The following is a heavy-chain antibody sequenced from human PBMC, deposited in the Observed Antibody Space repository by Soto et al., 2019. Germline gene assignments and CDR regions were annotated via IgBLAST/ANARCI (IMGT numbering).Heavy chain of an antibody. CDR3: AREILSPDFYFHGMDV. V-gene: IGHV1-2*02. D-gene: IGHD2-15*01. J-gene: IGHJ6*02. CDR2: INPNSGGT. CDR1: GFTFTGHY. Sequence: QVQLEQSGAEVKKPGASVKVSCKASGFTFTGHYIHWVRQAPGQGLEWMGWINPNSGGTSYAQKFQGRVTMTRDTSITTAYMELSRLSSDDTAVYYCAREILSPDFYFHGMDVWGQGTTVTVSS.